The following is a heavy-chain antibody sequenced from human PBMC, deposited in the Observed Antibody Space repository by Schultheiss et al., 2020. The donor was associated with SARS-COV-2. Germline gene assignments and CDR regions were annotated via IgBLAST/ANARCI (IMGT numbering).Heavy chain of an antibody. V-gene: IGHV1-8*02. J-gene: IGHJ6*03. CDR3: ARGKKVAGIFYYYYYMDV. Sequence: ASVKVSCKASGGTFSSYAISWVRQAPGQGLEWMGWMNPNSGNTGYAQKFQGRVTMTRNTSISTAYMELSSLRSEDTAVYYCARGKKVAGIFYYYYYMDVWGKGTTVTVSS. CDR2: MNPNSGNT. CDR1: GGTFSSYA. D-gene: IGHD6-19*01.